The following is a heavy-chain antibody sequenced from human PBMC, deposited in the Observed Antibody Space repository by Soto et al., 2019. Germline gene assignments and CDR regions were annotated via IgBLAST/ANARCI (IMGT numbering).Heavy chain of an antibody. J-gene: IGHJ4*02. D-gene: IGHD1-26*01. CDR2: MSTTNAI. CDR1: GFTFSTYN. Sequence: SGGSLRLSCAASGFTFSTYNMNWVRQAPGKGLEWVSYMSTTNAIYYADSVRGRFTISRDNAKNLLDLQMNSLREEDTAVYYCVRDSAWAFDFWGQGTLVTVSS. CDR3: VRDSAWAFDF. V-gene: IGHV3-48*02.